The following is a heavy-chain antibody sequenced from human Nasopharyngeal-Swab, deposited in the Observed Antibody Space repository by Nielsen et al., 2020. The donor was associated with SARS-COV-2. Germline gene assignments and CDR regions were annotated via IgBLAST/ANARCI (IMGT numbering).Heavy chain of an antibody. J-gene: IGHJ2*01. Sequence: GVLKISCAASGFTFSSYWMHWVRQAPGKGLVWVSRINSDGSSTSYADSVKGRFTISRDNAKNTLYLQMNSLRAEDTAVYYCARGANYYDSSGYHSDRYFDLWGRGTLVTVSS. CDR3: ARGANYYDSSGYHSDRYFDL. CDR2: INSDGSST. D-gene: IGHD3-22*01. V-gene: IGHV3-74*01. CDR1: GFTFSSYW.